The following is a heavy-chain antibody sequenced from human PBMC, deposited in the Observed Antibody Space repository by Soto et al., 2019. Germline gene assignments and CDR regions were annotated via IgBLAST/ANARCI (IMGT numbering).Heavy chain of an antibody. Sequence: SGPTLVNPTQPLTPTCTFSGFSLSTSGMCVTWIRQPPGKALECLARIDWDDDKYYTTSLKTRLTISKDTSKNQVVLTMTNMEPVDTATYYCARSQGSISFFGVTHHGMD. D-gene: IGHD3-3*01. CDR3: ARSQGSISFFGVTHHGMD. CDR1: GFSLSTSGMC. CDR2: IDWDDDK. V-gene: IGHV2-70*11. J-gene: IGHJ6*01.